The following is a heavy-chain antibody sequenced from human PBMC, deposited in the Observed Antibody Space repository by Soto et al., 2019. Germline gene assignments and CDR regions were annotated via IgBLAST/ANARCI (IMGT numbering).Heavy chain of an antibody. CDR3: VAGQFYFDY. CDR2: ISYDGSNK. J-gene: IGHJ4*02. V-gene: IGHV3-30*03. Sequence: QVQLVESGGGVVQPGRSLRLSCAASGFPFTSYGMHWVREGPGKGLEWLAVISYDGSNKSYADSVKGRFTISRDNSKNTLYLQMNSLRPEDTALYYCVAGQFYFDYRGQGTLVIVS. CDR1: GFPFTSYG.